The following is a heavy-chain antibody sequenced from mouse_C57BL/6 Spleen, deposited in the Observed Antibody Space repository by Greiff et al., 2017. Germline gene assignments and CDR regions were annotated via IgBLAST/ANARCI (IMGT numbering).Heavy chain of an antibody. D-gene: IGHD1-1*02. CDR3: ARGGTRHYYYAMDY. Sequence: QVQLQQSGAELVRPGASVKLSCKASGYTFTDYYINWVKQRPGQGLEWIARIYPGSGNTYYNEKFKGKATLTAEKSSSTAYMQLSSLTSEDSAVYFCARGGTRHYYYAMDYWGQGTSVTVSS. CDR2: IYPGSGNT. J-gene: IGHJ4*01. CDR1: GYTFTDYY. V-gene: IGHV1-76*01.